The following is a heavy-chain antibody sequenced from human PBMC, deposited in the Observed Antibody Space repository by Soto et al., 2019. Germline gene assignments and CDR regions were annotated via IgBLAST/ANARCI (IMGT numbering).Heavy chain of an antibody. CDR3: AQSGGSGSYAYYGSDX. J-gene: IGHJ6*02. CDR1: GFSLSTSGVG. D-gene: IGHD3-10*01. CDR2: VYWNDDK. V-gene: IGHV2-5*01. Sequence: SVPTLVHPTQTLALTCSLSGFSLSTSGVGMWWIRHPPVSALEGLALVYWNDDKRYSPSLKSRLTITKGTSKNQVVLTMTNMDTVDKATYCCAQSGGSGSYAYYGSDXWGQGTQGTVS.